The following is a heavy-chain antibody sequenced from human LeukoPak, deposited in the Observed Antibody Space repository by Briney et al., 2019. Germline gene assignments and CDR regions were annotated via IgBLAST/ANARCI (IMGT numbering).Heavy chain of an antibody. D-gene: IGHD3-10*02. CDR2: ISSSGSTI. J-gene: IGHJ6*04. CDR3: AELGITMIGGV. V-gene: IGHV3-48*03. Sequence: PGGSLRLSCAASGFTFSSYEMNWVRQAPGKGLEWVSYISSSGSTIYYADSVKGRFTISRDNAKNSLYLQMNSLRAEDTAVYHCAELGITMIGGVWGKGTTVTISP. CDR1: GFTFSSYE.